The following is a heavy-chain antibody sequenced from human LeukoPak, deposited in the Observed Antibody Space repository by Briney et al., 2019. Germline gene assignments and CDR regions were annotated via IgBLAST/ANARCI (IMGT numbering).Heavy chain of an antibody. CDR3: ARSLATSYYYMDI. J-gene: IGHJ6*03. D-gene: IGHD5-12*01. Sequence: SGGALSLSCAASGFTFSNYAMHWVRQAPGKGPEWVAVISYDGSNKYYADSVKGRFTISRDNSKNTLYLQMSSLRAEDTAVYYCARSLATSYYYMDIWGKGTTVTVSS. CDR1: GFTFSNYA. CDR2: ISYDGSNK. V-gene: IGHV3-30*04.